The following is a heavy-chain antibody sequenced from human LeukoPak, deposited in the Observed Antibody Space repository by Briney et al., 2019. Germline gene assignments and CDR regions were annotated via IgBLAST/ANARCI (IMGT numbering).Heavy chain of an antibody. Sequence: GGSLRLSCAASGFTFSSYAMSWVRQAPGKGQEWVSAISGSGGSTYYADSVKGRFTISRDNSKNTLYLQMNGLRAEDTAVYYCAKDTRYYYDSSGYYIAWGQGTLVTVSS. V-gene: IGHV3-23*01. D-gene: IGHD3-22*01. CDR3: AKDTRYYYDSSGYYIA. CDR2: ISGSGGST. CDR1: GFTFSSYA. J-gene: IGHJ4*02.